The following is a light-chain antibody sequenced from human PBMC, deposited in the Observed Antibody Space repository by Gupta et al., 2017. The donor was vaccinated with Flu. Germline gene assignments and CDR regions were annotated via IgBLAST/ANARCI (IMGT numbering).Light chain of an antibody. CDR1: PGINKD. Sequence: AIQMTQSPSSLSASVGDRVTITCRASPGINKDLGWYQRKPGQAPNLLIFGASNLQSGVPSRFSGSGSATDFTLTISSLQPEDFATYYCLQDYNSPFTFGQGTKLEIK. J-gene: IGKJ2*01. CDR3: LQDYNSPFT. CDR2: GAS. V-gene: IGKV1-6*01.